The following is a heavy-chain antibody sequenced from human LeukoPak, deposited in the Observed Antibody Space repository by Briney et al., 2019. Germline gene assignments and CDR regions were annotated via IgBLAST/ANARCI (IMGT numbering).Heavy chain of an antibody. CDR1: GFTFSSYA. CDR3: AKAVRYCSSTSCYTRLAFDI. V-gene: IGHV3-23*01. J-gene: IGHJ3*02. CDR2: ISGSGGST. Sequence: GGSLRLSCAASGFTFSSYAMSWVRQAPGKGLEWVSAISGSGGSTYYADSVKGRFTISRDNSKNTLYLQMNSLRAEDTAVYYCAKAVRYCSSTSCYTRLAFDIWGQGTMVTVSS. D-gene: IGHD2-2*02.